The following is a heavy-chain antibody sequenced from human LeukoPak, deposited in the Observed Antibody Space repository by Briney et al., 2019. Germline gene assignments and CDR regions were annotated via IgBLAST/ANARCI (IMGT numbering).Heavy chain of an antibody. J-gene: IGHJ6*02. Sequence: ASVKVSCKASGYTFTGYYMHWVRQAPGQGLEWMGWINPNSGGTNYAQKFQGRVTMTRGTSISTAYMELSRLRSDDTAVYYCARDTHITIFGVVPDYYYYYGMDVWGQGTTVTVSS. D-gene: IGHD3-3*01. CDR1: GYTFTGYY. CDR2: INPNSGGT. CDR3: ARDTHITIFGVVPDYYYYYGMDV. V-gene: IGHV1-2*02.